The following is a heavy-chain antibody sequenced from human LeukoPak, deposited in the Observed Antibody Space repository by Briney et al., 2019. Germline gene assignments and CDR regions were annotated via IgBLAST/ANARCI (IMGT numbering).Heavy chain of an antibody. CDR2: INHSGST. V-gene: IGHV4-34*01. Sequence: SETLSLTCAIYGGSFSDYYWSWMRQPPGRGLDWIGDINHSGSTNYSPSLTSRVTMSVDTSKNQFSLKLSSVTAADTAVYYCARGPPRDFVTSGFYYNYWGQGTRVTVSS. J-gene: IGHJ4*02. CDR3: ARGPPRDFVTSGFYYNY. D-gene: IGHD3-22*01. CDR1: GGSFSDYY.